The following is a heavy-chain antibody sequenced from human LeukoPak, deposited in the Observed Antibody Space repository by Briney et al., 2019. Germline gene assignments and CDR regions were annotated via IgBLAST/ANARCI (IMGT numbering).Heavy chain of an antibody. J-gene: IGHJ1*01. Sequence: ASVRVSCTASGYSFTDYYMHWVRQTPGQGREWMGWINPNSRGTNYAQKFQGRVTMTRDTSISTAYMEVSRRRSDDTAVYYCARGAVAEQSEYFQYWGQGTLVTVSS. V-gene: IGHV1-2*02. CDR1: GYSFTDYY. D-gene: IGHD6-19*01. CDR3: ARGAVAEQSEYFQY. CDR2: INPNSRGT.